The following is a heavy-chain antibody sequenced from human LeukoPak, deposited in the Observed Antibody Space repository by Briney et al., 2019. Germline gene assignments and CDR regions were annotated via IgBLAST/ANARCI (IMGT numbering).Heavy chain of an antibody. Sequence: GGSLRLSCAASGFPFSSYAMHWVRQAPGKGLEWVAVISYDGSNKYYADSVKGRFTISRDNSKNTLYLQMNSLRAEDTAVYYCAREIAVAEQDYFDYWGQGTLVTVSS. CDR2: ISYDGSNK. V-gene: IGHV3-30-3*01. J-gene: IGHJ4*02. CDR1: GFPFSSYA. CDR3: AREIAVAEQDYFDY. D-gene: IGHD6-19*01.